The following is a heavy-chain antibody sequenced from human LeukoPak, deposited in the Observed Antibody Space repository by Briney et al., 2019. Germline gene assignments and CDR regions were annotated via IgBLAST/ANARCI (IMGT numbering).Heavy chain of an antibody. J-gene: IGHJ4*02. CDR1: GFTFSTSA. Sequence: QTGGSLRLSCAASGFTFSTSAMSWVRQAPGKGLEWVSAISGSGTSTYYSDSVKGRFTISRDNSKHMLYLQMNSLRAEDTAVYYCTKGPRSIDYWGREPWSPSPQ. D-gene: IGHD4-17*01. CDR3: TKGPRSIDY. CDR2: ISGSGTST. V-gene: IGHV3-23*01.